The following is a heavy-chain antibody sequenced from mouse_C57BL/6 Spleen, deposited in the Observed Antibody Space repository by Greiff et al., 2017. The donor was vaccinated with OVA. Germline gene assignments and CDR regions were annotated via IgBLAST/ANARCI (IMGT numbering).Heavy chain of an antibody. D-gene: IGHD4-1*02. CDR1: GFSLTSYA. CDR3: ARNSNWDNYAMDY. J-gene: IGHJ4*01. V-gene: IGHV2-9-1*01. CDR2: IWPGGGT. Sequence: VHLVESGPGLVAPSQSLSITCTVSGFSLTSYAISWVRQPPGKGLEWLGVIWPGGGTNYNSALKSRLSISKDNSKSQVFLKMNSLQTDDTARYYCARNSNWDNYAMDYWGQGTSVTVSS.